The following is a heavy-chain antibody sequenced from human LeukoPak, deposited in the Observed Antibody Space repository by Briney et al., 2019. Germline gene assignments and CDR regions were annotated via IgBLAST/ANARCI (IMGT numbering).Heavy chain of an antibody. V-gene: IGHV1-69*04. CDR1: GGTFSSYT. CDR2: IIPILGIA. Sequence: GASVKVSCKASGGTFSSYTISWVRQAPGQGLEWMGRIIPILGIANYAQKFQGRVTITADKSTSTAYMELSSLGSEDTAVYYCARDLAYYYDSSGYHPLDYWGQGTLVTVSS. J-gene: IGHJ4*02. D-gene: IGHD3-22*01. CDR3: ARDLAYYYDSSGYHPLDY.